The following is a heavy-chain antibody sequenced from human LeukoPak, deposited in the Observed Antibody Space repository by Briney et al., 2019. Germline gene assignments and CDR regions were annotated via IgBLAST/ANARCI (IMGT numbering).Heavy chain of an antibody. D-gene: IGHD3-3*01. CDR1: GFTFDNYG. V-gene: IGHV3-20*04. CDR3: VRHDFWSGFKGGDY. J-gene: IGHJ4*02. Sequence: GGSLRLSCAASGFTFDNYGMSWVRQVPGKGLEWVSSINANGGSTAYADSVRGRFTISRDNAKNSLYLQMNNLRAKDTAFYYCVRHDFWSGFKGGDYWGQGTLVTVSS. CDR2: INANGGST.